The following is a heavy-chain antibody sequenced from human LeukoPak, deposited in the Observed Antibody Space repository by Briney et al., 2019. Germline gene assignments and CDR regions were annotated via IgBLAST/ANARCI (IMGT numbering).Heavy chain of an antibody. CDR3: ARYEDYYDSSGYESPDI. D-gene: IGHD3-22*01. CDR2: ISSSGST. J-gene: IGHJ3*02. Sequence: SETLSLTCTVSGDSISSGDYYWSWIRQPAGTGLEWIGRISSSGSTNYNPSLKSRVTISVDTSKNQFSLKLSSVTAADTAVYYCARYEDYYDSSGYESPDIWGQGTMVTVS. CDR1: GDSISSGDYY. V-gene: IGHV4-61*02.